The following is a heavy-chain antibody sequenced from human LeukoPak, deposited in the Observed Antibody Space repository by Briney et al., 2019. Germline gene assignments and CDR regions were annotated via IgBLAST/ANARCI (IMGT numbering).Heavy chain of an antibody. J-gene: IGHJ4*02. CDR2: ISSNGDNT. V-gene: IGHV3-64D*06. Sequence: GGSLRLSRSVSRFTLTTYVMHSGRQAPRERLEYVSAISSNGDNTYYADSVKGRFTISRDNSKSTLYLQMSSLRADDTAVYYCVRGTGYWGQGTLVTVSS. CDR3: VRGTGY. CDR1: RFTLTTYV.